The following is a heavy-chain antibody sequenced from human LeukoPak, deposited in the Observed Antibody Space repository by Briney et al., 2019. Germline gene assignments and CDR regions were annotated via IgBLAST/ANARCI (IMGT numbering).Heavy chain of an antibody. CDR3: AKGYCSGGSCYEYYFDY. D-gene: IGHD2-15*01. CDR1: GFTFSSAA. Sequence: PGGSLRLSCAASGFTFSSAAMTWVRQAPGKGLEWVSLIASSGGSTYYADSVKGRFTISRDNSKNTLSLQMNSLRAEDTAVYYCAKGYCSGGSCYEYYFDYWGQGTLVTVSS. CDR2: IASSGGST. J-gene: IGHJ4*02. V-gene: IGHV3-23*01.